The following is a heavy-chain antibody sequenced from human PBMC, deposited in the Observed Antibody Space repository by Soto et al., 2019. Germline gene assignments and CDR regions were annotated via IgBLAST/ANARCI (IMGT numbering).Heavy chain of an antibody. CDR2: ISAYNGNT. CDR1: GYTFTSYG. V-gene: IGHV1-18*01. J-gene: IGHJ4*01. CDR3: ARGGRYHCSGGSFYSGG. D-gene: IGHD2-15*01. Sequence: QVQLVQSGAEVKKPGASVKVSCKASGYTFTSYGISWVRQAPGQGLEWMGWISAYNGNTNYAQKRQGRVTMTTDSSTREDYMEMRRLRSDDTAVYYCARGGRYHCSGGSFYSGGWGHVHLVTVAS.